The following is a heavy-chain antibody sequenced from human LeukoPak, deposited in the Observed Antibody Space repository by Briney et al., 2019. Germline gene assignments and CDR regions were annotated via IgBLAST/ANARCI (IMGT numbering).Heavy chain of an antibody. V-gene: IGHV1-46*01. D-gene: IGHD1-14*01. Sequence: ASVKVSCKASGYIFTSYYMHWVRQAPGQGLEWMGIINPSGGSTSYAQKFQGRVTMTRDTSTSTVYMDLSSLRSEDTAVYYCAGSPGPNYYFDYWGQGTLVTVSS. CDR1: GYIFTSYY. J-gene: IGHJ4*02. CDR2: INPSGGST. CDR3: AGSPGPNYYFDY.